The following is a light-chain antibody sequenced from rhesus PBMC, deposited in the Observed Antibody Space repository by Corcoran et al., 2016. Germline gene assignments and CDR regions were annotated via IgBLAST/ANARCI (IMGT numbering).Light chain of an antibody. V-gene: IGKV3-35*01. Sequence: EIVLTQSPATLSLSPGERATLSCRASQSVSSSLAWYQQKPGQAPRLLIYDASNRATGIPDRLSGSGSGTDVTLTISRLEPEDVGVYYCQQYSNWPLTFGGGTKVELK. CDR3: QQYSNWPLT. CDR1: QSVSSS. CDR2: DAS. J-gene: IGKJ4*01.